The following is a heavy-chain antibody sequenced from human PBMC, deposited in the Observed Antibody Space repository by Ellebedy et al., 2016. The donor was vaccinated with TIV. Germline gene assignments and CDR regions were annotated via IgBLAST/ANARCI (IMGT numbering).Heavy chain of an antibody. Sequence: ASVKVSCKASGHTLTRHHMHWVRQAPGQGLEWMGIIHPSGGSTNYAQKFQGRVTMTRDTSISTAYMELSRLRSDDTAVYYCARSPSPHIPDFDYWGQGTLVTVSS. CDR2: IHPSGGST. CDR1: GHTLTRHH. D-gene: IGHD2-21*01. CDR3: ARSPSPHIPDFDY. J-gene: IGHJ4*02. V-gene: IGHV1-2*02.